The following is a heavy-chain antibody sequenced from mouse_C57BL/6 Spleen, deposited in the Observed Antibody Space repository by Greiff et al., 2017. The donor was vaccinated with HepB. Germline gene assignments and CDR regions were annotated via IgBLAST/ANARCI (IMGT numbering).Heavy chain of an antibody. CDR3: ARQSGGYDGYYSYYFDY. V-gene: IGHV5-12*01. J-gene: IGHJ2*01. Sequence: EVQRVESGGGLVQPGGSLKLSCAASGFTFSDYYMYWVRQTPEKRLEWVAYISNGGGSTYYPDTVKGRFTISRDNAKNTLYLQMSRLKSEDTAMYYCARQSGGYDGYYSYYFDYWGQGTTLTVSS. CDR2: ISNGGGST. D-gene: IGHD2-3*01. CDR1: GFTFSDYY.